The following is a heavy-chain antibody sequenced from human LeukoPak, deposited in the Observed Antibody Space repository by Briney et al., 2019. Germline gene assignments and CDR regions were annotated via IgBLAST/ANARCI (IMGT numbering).Heavy chain of an antibody. V-gene: IGHV1-18*01. CDR3: ARVEQLVRYYYYYMDV. CDR1: GYTFTRYG. D-gene: IGHD6-6*01. CDR2: ISAYNGNT. Sequence: GASVKVSCKASGYTFTRYGISWVRQAPGQGLEWMGWISAYNGNTNYAQKLQGRVTMTTDTSTSTAYMELRSLRSDDTAVYYCARVEQLVRYYYYYMDVWGKGTTVTVSS. J-gene: IGHJ6*03.